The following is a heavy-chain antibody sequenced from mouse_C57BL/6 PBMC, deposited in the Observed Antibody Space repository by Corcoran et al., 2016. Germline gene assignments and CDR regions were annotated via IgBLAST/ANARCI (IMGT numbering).Heavy chain of an antibody. CDR1: GYTFTTYG. CDR3: ARYRSSSFDY. CDR2: INTYSGVP. J-gene: IGHJ2*01. Sequence: QIQLVQSRPEMKKPGETVKISCKASGYTFTTYGMSWVKQAPGKGLKWMGWINTYSGVPTYADDFKGRFAFSLETSASTAYLQINNLKNEDTATYFCARYRSSSFDYWGQGTTLTVSS. D-gene: IGHD1-1*01. V-gene: IGHV9-3*01.